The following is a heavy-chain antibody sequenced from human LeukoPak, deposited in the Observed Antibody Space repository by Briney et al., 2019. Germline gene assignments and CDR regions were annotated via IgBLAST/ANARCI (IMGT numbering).Heavy chain of an antibody. CDR3: ARLSVIWYFDL. CDR1: GGSFSGYS. V-gene: IGHV4-34*01. J-gene: IGHJ2*01. CDR2: INHSGST. Sequence: PSETLSLTCAVYGGSFSGYSWNWIRQPPGKGLEWIGEINHSGSTNYNPSLKSRVTISVDTSKNQFSLKLSSVTAADTAVYYCARLSVIWYFDLWGRGTLVTVSS. D-gene: IGHD4-11*01.